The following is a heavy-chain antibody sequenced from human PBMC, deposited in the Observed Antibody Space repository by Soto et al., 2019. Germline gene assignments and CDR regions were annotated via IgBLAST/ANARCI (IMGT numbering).Heavy chain of an antibody. CDR3: AHSVGIGYCSGGSCYGEDYYYYYYMDV. CDR1: GFSLSTSGVG. V-gene: IGHV2-5*02. Sequence: SGPTLVNPTHTLTLTCTFSGFSLSTSGVGVGWIRQPPGKALEWLSLIYWDDDKRYSPSLKSRLTITKDTSKNQVVLTMTNMDPVDTATYYCAHSVGIGYCSGGSCYGEDYYYYYYMDVWGKGTRVTVSS. D-gene: IGHD2-15*01. J-gene: IGHJ6*03. CDR2: IYWDDDK.